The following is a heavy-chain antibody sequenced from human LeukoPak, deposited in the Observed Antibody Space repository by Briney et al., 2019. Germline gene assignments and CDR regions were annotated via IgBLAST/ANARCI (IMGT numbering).Heavy chain of an antibody. CDR3: ARLVEMSTLGQFDY. V-gene: IGHV5-51*01. D-gene: IGHD5/OR15-5a*01. J-gene: IGHJ4*02. CDR2: IYPDDSDT. Sequence: GESLKISYKGSKXMFSRYCIGWVRQMPGKGIEWMGTIYPDDSDTRYSPSFEGQVTISADKSISAAYLQWNVLKASDTAIYYCARLVEMSTLGQFDYWGQGTLVTVSA. CDR1: KXMFSRYC.